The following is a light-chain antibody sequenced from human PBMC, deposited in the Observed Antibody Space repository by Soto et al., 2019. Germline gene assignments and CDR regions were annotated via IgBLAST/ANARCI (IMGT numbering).Light chain of an antibody. CDR3: QQYGVSPT. Sequence: EIVLTQFPATLSFSPGERATLSCRASQTISNTFLAWYQQRPGQAPRLLIYGASGRAAGIPDRFSGSGSGTDFTLSISRLEPEDFAVYYCQQYGVSPTFGGGTKVDI. J-gene: IGKJ4*01. CDR1: QTISNTF. CDR2: GAS. V-gene: IGKV3-20*01.